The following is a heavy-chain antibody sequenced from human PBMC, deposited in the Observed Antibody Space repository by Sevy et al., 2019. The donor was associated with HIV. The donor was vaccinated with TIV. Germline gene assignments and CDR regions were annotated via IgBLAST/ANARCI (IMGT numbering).Heavy chain of an antibody. CDR3: ARTIDPLLSPVGYFDY. CDR1: GFTFSSYS. CDR2: ISSSSSYI. J-gene: IGHJ4*02. Sequence: GGSLRLSCAASGFTFSSYSMNWVRQAPGKGLEWVSSISSSSSYIYYADSVKGRFTISRDNAKNSLYLQMNSLRAEDTAVYYCARTIDPLLSPVGYFDYWGQGTLVTVS. V-gene: IGHV3-21*01. D-gene: IGHD1-26*01.